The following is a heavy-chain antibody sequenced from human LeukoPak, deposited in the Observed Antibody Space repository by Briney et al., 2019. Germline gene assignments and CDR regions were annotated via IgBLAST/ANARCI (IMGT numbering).Heavy chain of an antibody. CDR1: GFTFSSHG. Sequence: GGSLRLSCAASGFTFSSHGMNWVRQAPGKGLEWVSAISGSGGSTYYADSVKGRFTISRDNSKNTLYLQMNSLRAEDTAVYYCAKEGGTAMDYYYMDVWGKGTTVTVSS. CDR3: AKEGGTAMDYYYMDV. D-gene: IGHD5-18*01. CDR2: ISGSGGST. J-gene: IGHJ6*03. V-gene: IGHV3-23*01.